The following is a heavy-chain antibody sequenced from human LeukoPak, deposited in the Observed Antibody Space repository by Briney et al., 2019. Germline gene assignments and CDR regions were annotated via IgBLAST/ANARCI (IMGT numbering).Heavy chain of an antibody. Sequence: SGGSLRLSCATSGFTFSSYWMSWVRQTPGKGLEWVANIKQDGSEKYYVDSVKGRFTISRDNAKNSLYLQMNSLRAEDTAVYYCARVIYYYYYMDVWGKGTTVTISS. CDR3: ARVIYYYYYMDV. V-gene: IGHV3-7*01. CDR2: IKQDGSEK. CDR1: GFTFSSYW. J-gene: IGHJ6*03.